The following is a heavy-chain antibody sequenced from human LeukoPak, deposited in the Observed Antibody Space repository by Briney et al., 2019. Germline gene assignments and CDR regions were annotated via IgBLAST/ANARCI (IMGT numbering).Heavy chain of an antibody. J-gene: IGHJ6*03. CDR2: IYYSGST. CDR3: ARDAGYYYYYMDV. V-gene: IGHV4-59*08. Sequence: SETLSLTCTVSGGSISSYYWSWIRQPPGKGLEWIGYIYYSGSTNYNPSLKSRVTISVDTSKNQFSLKLSSVTAADTAVYYCARDAGYYYYYMDVWGKGTTVTISS. CDR1: GGSISSYY.